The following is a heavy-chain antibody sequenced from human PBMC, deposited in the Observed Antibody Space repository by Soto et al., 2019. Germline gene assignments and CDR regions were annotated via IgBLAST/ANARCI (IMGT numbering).Heavy chain of an antibody. D-gene: IGHD3-9*01. J-gene: IGHJ4*02. CDR1: GGTFDHAA. V-gene: IGHV1-69*01. Sequence: QVQLVQSGAEVKKPGSSVKVSCEAPGGTFDHAAITWVRQAPGQGLEWVGGINPMFNSTHYAQKFQGRVTITVDAVTSTAFMELRGVTSDDTAVYYCARQIFAADYWGQGTLLVVSS. CDR3: ARQIFAADY. CDR2: INPMFNST.